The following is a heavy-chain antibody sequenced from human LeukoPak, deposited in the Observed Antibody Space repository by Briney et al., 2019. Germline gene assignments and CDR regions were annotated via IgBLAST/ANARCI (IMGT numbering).Heavy chain of an antibody. CDR1: GYNFTGYY. J-gene: IGHJ4*02. CDR3: ATWYYYDSSDYYLADY. Sequence: ASVKVSCKASGYNFTGYYLHWVRQAPGKGLEWMGGFDPEDGETIYAQELQGRVTMTRDTSTDTAYMELSSLRSEDTAVYYCATWYYYDSSDYYLADYWSQGTLVTVSS. D-gene: IGHD3-22*01. V-gene: IGHV1-24*01. CDR2: FDPEDGET.